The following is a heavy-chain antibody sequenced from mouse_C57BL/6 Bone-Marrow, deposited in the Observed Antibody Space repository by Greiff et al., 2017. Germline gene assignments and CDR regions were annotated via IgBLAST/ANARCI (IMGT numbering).Heavy chain of an antibody. Sequence: QVQLQESGPGLVAPSQCLSITCTVSGFSLTSYAISWVRQPPGKGLEWLGVIWTGGGTNYNSALKSRLSISKDNSKSQVFLKMSSLQTDDTARYYCARFYCGSSWGFAYWGQGTLVTVSA. CDR1: GFSLTSYA. J-gene: IGHJ3*01. CDR2: IWTGGGT. V-gene: IGHV2-9-1*01. CDR3: ARFYCGSSWGFAY. D-gene: IGHD1-1*01.